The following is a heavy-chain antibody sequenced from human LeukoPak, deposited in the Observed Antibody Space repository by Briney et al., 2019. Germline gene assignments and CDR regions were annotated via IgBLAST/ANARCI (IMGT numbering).Heavy chain of an antibody. D-gene: IGHD3-10*01. CDR2: IYYSGST. CDR1: GGSISSGDYY. CDR3: ARDVRWFGEVWFDP. J-gene: IGHJ5*02. Sequence: SETLSLTCTVSGGSISSGDYYWSWIRQPPGKGLEWIGYIYYSGSTYYNPSLKSRVTISVDTSKNQFSLKLSSVTAADTAVYYCARDVRWFGEVWFDPWGQGTLVTVSS. V-gene: IGHV4-30-4*02.